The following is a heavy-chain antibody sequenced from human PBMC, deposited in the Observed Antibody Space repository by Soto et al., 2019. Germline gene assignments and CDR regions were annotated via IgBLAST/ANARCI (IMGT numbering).Heavy chain of an antibody. V-gene: IGHV1-46*03. D-gene: IGHD3-16*01. Sequence: GASVKVSWKASGYTFTRYYMHWVRQAPGQGLEWMGIINPSGGSTSYAQKFQGRVTMTGDTSTSTVYMELSSLRSEDTAVYYCARVYAGYLDYWGQGTLVTVSS. CDR1: GYTFTRYY. J-gene: IGHJ4*02. CDR3: ARVYAGYLDY. CDR2: INPSGGST.